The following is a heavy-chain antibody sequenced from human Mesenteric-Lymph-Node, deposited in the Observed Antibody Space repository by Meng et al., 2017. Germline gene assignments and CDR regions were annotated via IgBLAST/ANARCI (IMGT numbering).Heavy chain of an antibody. V-gene: IGHV4-34*01. J-gene: IGHJ4*02. CDR3: ARGPNRGSNWPFGY. CDR1: GGSFIAFS. D-gene: IGHD6-13*01. Sequence: VQLKHWGTGLLKPSEPLSLTGAVYGGSFIAFSWTWIRQTPKKGLEWIGEVDPTAGTTYNPSLKSRVSISLDMSKNQFYLRLNSTTAADTAVYYCARGPNRGSNWPFGYWGQGTLVTVSS. CDR2: VDPTAGT.